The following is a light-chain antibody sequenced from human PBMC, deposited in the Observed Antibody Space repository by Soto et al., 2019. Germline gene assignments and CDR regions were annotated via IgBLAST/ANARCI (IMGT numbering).Light chain of an antibody. CDR1: QSVSSTY. CDR2: GAS. CDR3: QQYNNWPVDVGK. J-gene: IGKJ1*01. V-gene: IGKV3-20*01. Sequence: IVFTQSPSNLCLSPGERATLSCRASQSVSSTYLAWYQQKSGQAPRPLIYGASSRATGIPDRFSGSGSGTDFTLTISRLEPEDFAVYYCQQYNNWPVDVGKCGQGNMGAIK.